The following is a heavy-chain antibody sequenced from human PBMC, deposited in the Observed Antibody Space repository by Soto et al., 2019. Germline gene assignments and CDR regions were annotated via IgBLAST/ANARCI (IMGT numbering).Heavy chain of an antibody. Sequence: GGSLRLSCAASGFTFSSSGMHWVRQAPGKGLEWVAIIWYDGSKKYYADSVKGRFAISRDNSKNTVYLQMNSLRAEDTAVYYCARAPLTSYDTSGYYDYWGQGTLVTVSS. J-gene: IGHJ4*02. CDR3: ARAPLTSYDTSGYYDY. V-gene: IGHV3-33*01. CDR2: IWYDGSKK. D-gene: IGHD3-22*01. CDR1: GFTFSSSG.